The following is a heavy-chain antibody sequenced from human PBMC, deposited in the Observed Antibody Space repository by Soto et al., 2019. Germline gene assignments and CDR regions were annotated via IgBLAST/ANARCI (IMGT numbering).Heavy chain of an antibody. Sequence: SETLSLTCAVYGGSFSGYYWSWIRQPPGKGLEWIGEINHSGSTNYNPSLKSRVTISVDTSKNQFSLKLSSVTAADTAVYYCARGIGTDDILTGYYSPSGYYYYYMDVWGKGTTVTVSS. CDR2: INHSGST. CDR3: ARGIGTDDILTGYYSPSGYYYYYMDV. V-gene: IGHV4-34*01. D-gene: IGHD3-9*01. J-gene: IGHJ6*03. CDR1: GGSFSGYY.